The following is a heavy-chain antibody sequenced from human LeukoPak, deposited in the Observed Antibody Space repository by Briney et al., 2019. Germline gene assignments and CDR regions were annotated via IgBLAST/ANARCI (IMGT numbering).Heavy chain of an antibody. CDR1: GGFFSGYY. V-gene: IGHV4-34*01. J-gene: IGHJ3*02. Sequence: SSETLSLTCAVYGGFFSGYYWSWIRQPPGKGLEWIGEINHSGSTNYNPSLKSRVTISVDTSKNQFSLKLSSVTAADTAVYYCARACSSTSCYPRDAFDIWGQGTMVTVSS. CDR2: INHSGST. CDR3: ARACSSTSCYPRDAFDI. D-gene: IGHD2-2*01.